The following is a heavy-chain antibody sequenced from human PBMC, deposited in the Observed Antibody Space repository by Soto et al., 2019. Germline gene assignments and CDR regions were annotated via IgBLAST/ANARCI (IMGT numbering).Heavy chain of an antibody. Sequence: PSETLSLTCTVSGGSISSSSYYWGWIRQPPGKGLEWIGSIYYSGSTYYNPSLKSRVTISVDTSKNQFSLKLSSVTAADTAVYYCARREDDILTGHYYYGMDVWGQGTTVTVSS. V-gene: IGHV4-39*01. CDR3: ARREDDILTGHYYYGMDV. J-gene: IGHJ6*02. D-gene: IGHD3-9*01. CDR2: IYYSGST. CDR1: GGSISSSSYY.